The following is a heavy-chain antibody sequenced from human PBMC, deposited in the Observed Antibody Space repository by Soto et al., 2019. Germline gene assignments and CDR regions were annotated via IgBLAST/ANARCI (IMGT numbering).Heavy chain of an antibody. CDR2: IIPIFGTA. Sequence: QVQLVQSGAEVKKPGSSVKVSCKASGGTFSSYAISWVRQAPGQGLEWMGGIIPIFGTANYAQKFQGRVTITADESTSTAYMELSSLRSEDTAVYYCARGTYYYDSSGYTRRYAFDIWGQGIMVTVSS. D-gene: IGHD3-22*01. CDR1: GGTFSSYA. J-gene: IGHJ3*02. V-gene: IGHV1-69*12. CDR3: ARGTYYYDSSGYTRRYAFDI.